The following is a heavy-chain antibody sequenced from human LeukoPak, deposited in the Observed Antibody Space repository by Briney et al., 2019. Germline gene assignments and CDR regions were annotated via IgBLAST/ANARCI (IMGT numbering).Heavy chain of an antibody. CDR3: ARGDSSGWGLDY. CDR2: IIPIFGTA. CDR1: GGTFSSYA. J-gene: IGHJ4*02. V-gene: IGHV1-69*13. D-gene: IGHD6-19*01. Sequence: ASVKVSCKASGGTFSSYAISWVRQAPGQGLEWMGGIIPIFGTANYAQKFQGRVTITADESTSAAYMELSSLRSEDTAVYYCARGDSSGWGLDYWGLGTLVTVSS.